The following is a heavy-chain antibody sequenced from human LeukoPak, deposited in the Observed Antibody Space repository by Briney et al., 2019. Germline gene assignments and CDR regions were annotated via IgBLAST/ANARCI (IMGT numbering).Heavy chain of an antibody. D-gene: IGHD2/OR15-2a*01. J-gene: IGHJ6*03. Sequence: GGSLRLSCVVSGFTFNDHFMDWVRQAPGKGLEWVGRGRKSGHRYTTEYAASVKGRIPISRDDSKSSLYLQFSSLKTEDTGVYYCARVRDAFDYYYLDVWGKGTAVSVSS. CDR3: ARVRDAFDYYYLDV. V-gene: IGHV3-72*01. CDR2: GRKSGHRYTT. CDR1: GFTFNDHF.